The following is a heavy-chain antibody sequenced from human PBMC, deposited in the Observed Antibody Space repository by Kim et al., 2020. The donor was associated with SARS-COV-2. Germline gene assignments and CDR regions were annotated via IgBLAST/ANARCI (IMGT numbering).Heavy chain of an antibody. J-gene: IGHJ2*01. CDR1: GGSISSYY. V-gene: IGHV4-59*01. CDR2: IYYSGST. D-gene: IGHD3-3*01. Sequence: SETLSLTCTVSGGSISSYYWSWIRQPPGKGLEWIGYIYYSGSTNYNPSLKSRVTISVDTSKNQFSLKLSSVTAADTAVYYCARDRAVWSGPNWYFDLWGR. CDR3: ARDRAVWSGPNWYFDL.